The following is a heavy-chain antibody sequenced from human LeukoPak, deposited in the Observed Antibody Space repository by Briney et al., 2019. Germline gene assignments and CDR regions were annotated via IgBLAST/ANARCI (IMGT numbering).Heavy chain of an antibody. J-gene: IGHJ6*02. CDR3: ARDWYSSSWYNYYGMDV. Sequence: GGSLRLSCAASGFTFSSYWMSWVRQAPGKGLELISSISSSSSYIYYADSVKGRFSISRDNAKNSLYLQMNSLRAEDTAVYYCARDWYSSSWYNYYGMDVWGQGTTVTVSS. CDR1: GFTFSSYW. V-gene: IGHV3-21*01. CDR2: ISSSSSYI. D-gene: IGHD6-13*01.